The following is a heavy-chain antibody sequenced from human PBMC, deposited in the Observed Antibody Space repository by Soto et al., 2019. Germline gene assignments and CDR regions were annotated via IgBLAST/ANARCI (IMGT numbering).Heavy chain of an antibody. CDR3: ARELPTAIRGGYYYSYGMDV. D-gene: IGHD2-2*02. CDR1: GFIFSSYW. V-gene: IGHV3-74*01. CDR2: INSDGSST. J-gene: IGHJ6*02. Sequence: PGGSLRLSCAAPGFIFSSYWMHWVRQAPGKGLVWVSRINSDGSSTSYADSVKGRFTISRDNAKNTLYLQMNSLRVEDTAVYYCARELPTAIRGGYYYSYGMDVWGQGTTVTVSS.